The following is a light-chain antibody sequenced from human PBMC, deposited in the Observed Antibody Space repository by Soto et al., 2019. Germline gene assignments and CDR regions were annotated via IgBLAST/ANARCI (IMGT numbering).Light chain of an antibody. CDR2: SVS. CDR3: QQYGRT. Sequence: EMVLTQSPGTLSLSPGDRATLSCRASQSVSNDYVAWVQQKPGQTPRLLIYSVSSRATGIPDGFSGSGSGTDFTLTISRLEPEDFAMYYCQQYGRTFGLGTKVDIK. CDR1: QSVSNDY. V-gene: IGKV3-20*01. J-gene: IGKJ1*01.